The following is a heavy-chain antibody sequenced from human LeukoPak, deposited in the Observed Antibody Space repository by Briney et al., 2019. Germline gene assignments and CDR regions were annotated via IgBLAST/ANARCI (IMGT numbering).Heavy chain of an antibody. Sequence: PSETLSLTCTVSGGSISTYYWYWIRQPPGKGLEWIGYIYSSGSTNYNPSLKSRVTISLDTSKNQFSLRLSSVTAADTAVYYCAGRVATGSMDVWGQGTTVAVSS. D-gene: IGHD5-12*01. CDR2: IYSSGST. CDR3: AGRVATGSMDV. V-gene: IGHV4-59*01. J-gene: IGHJ6*02. CDR1: GGSISTYY.